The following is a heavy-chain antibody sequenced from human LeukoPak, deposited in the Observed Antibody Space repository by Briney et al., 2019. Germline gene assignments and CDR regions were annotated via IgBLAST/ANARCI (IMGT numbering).Heavy chain of an antibody. CDR2: ISGSGGST. CDR1: GFTFSSYA. V-gene: IGHV3-23*01. CDR3: AKTLEWLLYYFDY. D-gene: IGHD3-3*01. J-gene: IGHJ4*02. Sequence: GGSLRFSCAASGFTFSSYAMSWVRQAPGKGLEWVSAISGSGGSTYYADSVKGRFTISRDNSKNTLYLQMNSLRAEDTAVYYCAKTLEWLLYYFDYWGQGTLVTVSS.